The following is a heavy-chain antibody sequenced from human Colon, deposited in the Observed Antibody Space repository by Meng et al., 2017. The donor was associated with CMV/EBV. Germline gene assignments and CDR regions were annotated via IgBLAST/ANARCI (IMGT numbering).Heavy chain of an antibody. CDR2: INSNSGAT. Sequence: QVQLLPVGAEVKRPGASVKASCKTSGYTFSDYHIHWVRQAPGQGLEWMGWINSNSGATDYAQKFQGRFTMTRDTSITTVYMELSSLRSDDTAVYYCARDPSGSRVPFDYWGQGSLVTVSS. J-gene: IGHJ4*02. D-gene: IGHD1-26*01. CDR1: GYTFSDYH. V-gene: IGHV1-2*02. CDR3: ARDPSGSRVPFDY.